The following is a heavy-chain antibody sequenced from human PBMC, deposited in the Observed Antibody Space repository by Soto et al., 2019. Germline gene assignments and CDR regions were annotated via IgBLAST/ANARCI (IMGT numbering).Heavy chain of an antibody. CDR1: GFTFSSYA. J-gene: IGHJ3*02. Sequence: GGSLRLSCAASGFTFSSYAMSWVRQAPGKGLEWVSAISGSGGSTYYADSVKGRFTISRDNSKNTLYLQMNSLRAEDTAVYYCVKPTEIVLMVYANPGAFDIWGQGTMVTVSS. CDR3: VKPTEIVLMVYANPGAFDI. V-gene: IGHV3-23*01. D-gene: IGHD2-8*01. CDR2: ISGSGGST.